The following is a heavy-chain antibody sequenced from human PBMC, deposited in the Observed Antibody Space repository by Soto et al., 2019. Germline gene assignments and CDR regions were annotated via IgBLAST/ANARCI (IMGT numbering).Heavy chain of an antibody. CDR2: INHSGST. Sequence: SETLSLTCAVYGGSFSGYYWSWIRQPPGKGLEWIGEINHSGSTNYNPSLKSRVTISVDTSKNQFSLKLSSVTAADTAVYYCASLDYWEYYFDYWGQGTLVTVSS. J-gene: IGHJ4*02. CDR1: GGSFSGYY. CDR3: ASLDYWEYYFDY. V-gene: IGHV4-34*01. D-gene: IGHD1-26*01.